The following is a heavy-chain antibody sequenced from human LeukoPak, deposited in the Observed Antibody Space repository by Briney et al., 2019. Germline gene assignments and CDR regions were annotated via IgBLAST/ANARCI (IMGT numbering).Heavy chain of an antibody. D-gene: IGHD3-22*01. CDR2: IKQDGSER. J-gene: IGHJ4*02. CDR1: GFTFSSYW. CDR3: ARDSMIAHVPLDY. V-gene: IGHV3-7*01. Sequence: PGGSLRLSCAASGFTFSSYWMSWVRQAPGKGLEWVANIKQDGSERYYVDSVKGRFTISRDNAKNSLYLQMNSLRAEDTAVYYCARDSMIAHVPLDYWGQGTLVTVSS.